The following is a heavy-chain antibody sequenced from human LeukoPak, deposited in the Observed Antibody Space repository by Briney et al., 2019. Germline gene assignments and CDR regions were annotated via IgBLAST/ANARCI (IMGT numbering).Heavy chain of an antibody. V-gene: IGHV3-11*04. CDR1: GGSISSGDYY. D-gene: IGHD2-2*01. Sequence: LSLTCTVSGGSISSGDYYWSWIRQPPGKGLEWVSHILSSTDTIYYAESVKGRFTISRDNAKNSLYLQMNSLTAKDTALYYCARGGQPHSFDIWGQGTMVTVSS. CDR2: ILSSTDTI. CDR3: ARGGQPHSFDI. J-gene: IGHJ3*02.